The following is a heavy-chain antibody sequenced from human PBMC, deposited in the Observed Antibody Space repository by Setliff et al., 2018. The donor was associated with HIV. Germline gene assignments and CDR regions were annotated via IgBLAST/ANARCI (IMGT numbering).Heavy chain of an antibody. Sequence: SETLSLTCTVSGGSISSGSYYWSWIRQPAGKGLELIGRIYISGSTNYNPSLKNRVTISVDTSKKQFSLKLSSVTAADTAVYHCARRSRNYYGSGALDYWGQGTLVTVS. J-gene: IGHJ4*02. D-gene: IGHD3-10*01. CDR3: ARRSRNYYGSGALDY. V-gene: IGHV4-61*02. CDR2: IYISGST. CDR1: GGSISSGSYY.